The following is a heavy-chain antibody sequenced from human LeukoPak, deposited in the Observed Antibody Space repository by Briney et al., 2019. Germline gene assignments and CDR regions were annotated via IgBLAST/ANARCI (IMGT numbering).Heavy chain of an antibody. CDR3: ARDRSGYGSGSYMDV. CDR1: GGSFSGYY. V-gene: IGHV4-34*01. CDR2: INHSGST. D-gene: IGHD3-10*01. J-gene: IGHJ6*03. Sequence: PSETLSLTCAVYGGSFSGYYWSWIRQPPGKGLEWIGEINHSGSTNYNPSLKSRVTISVDTSKNQFSLKLSSVTAADTAVYYCARDRSGYGSGSYMDVWGKGTTVTVSS.